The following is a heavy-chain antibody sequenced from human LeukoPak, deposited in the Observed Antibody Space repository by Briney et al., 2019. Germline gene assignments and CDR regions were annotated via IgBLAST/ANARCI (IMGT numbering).Heavy chain of an antibody. D-gene: IGHD3-3*01. CDR1: GYTFTGYY. V-gene: IGHV1-2*02. CDR2: INPNSGGT. J-gene: IGHJ4*02. Sequence: ASAKVSCKASGYTFTGYYMHWVRQAPGQGLEWMGWINPNSGGTNYAQKFQGRVTMTRDTSISTAYMELSRLRSDDTAVYYCARVYDFWSGYYFGYWGQGTLVTVSS. CDR3: ARVYDFWSGYYFGY.